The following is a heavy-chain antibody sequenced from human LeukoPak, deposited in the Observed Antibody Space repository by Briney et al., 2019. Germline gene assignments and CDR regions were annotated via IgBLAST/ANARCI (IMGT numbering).Heavy chain of an antibody. V-gene: IGHV3-21*01. CDR3: ARDKIVGATLFDY. CDR1: GFSFSTYS. J-gene: IGHJ4*02. Sequence: GGSLRLSCAASGFSFSTYSMNWVRQAPGKGLEWVSSISRNSRYIYYADSMRGRFTISRDNAKNSLYLQMNSLRAEDTAVYYCARDKIVGATLFDYWGQGTLVTVSS. D-gene: IGHD1-26*01. CDR2: ISRNSRYI.